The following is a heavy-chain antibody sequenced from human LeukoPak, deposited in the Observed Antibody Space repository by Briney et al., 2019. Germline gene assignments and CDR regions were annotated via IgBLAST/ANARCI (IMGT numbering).Heavy chain of an antibody. CDR2: INHSGST. CDR1: GGSFSGYY. V-gene: IGHV4-34*01. J-gene: IGHJ6*03. Sequence: SSETLSLTCAVYGGSFSGYYWSWIRQPPGKGLEWIGEINHSGSTNYNPSLKRRVTISVDTSKNQFSLKLSSVTAADTAVYYCARVVVVVPAAMGAYYYFYMDVWGKGTTVTVSS. CDR3: ARVVVVVPAAMGAYYYFYMDV. D-gene: IGHD2-2*01.